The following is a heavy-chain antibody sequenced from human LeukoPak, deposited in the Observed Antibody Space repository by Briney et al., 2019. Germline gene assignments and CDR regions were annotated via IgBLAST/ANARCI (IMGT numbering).Heavy chain of an antibody. J-gene: IGHJ4*02. Sequence: GGSLRLSCAASGFTFSSYWTHWVRQAPGKGLVWVSHINSDGSSTNYADSVKGRFTISRDNAKNTLYLQMNSLTAEDTAVYFCARSSGWGFDYWGQGALVTVSS. V-gene: IGHV3-74*01. CDR1: GFTFSSYW. D-gene: IGHD6-19*01. CDR2: INSDGSST. CDR3: ARSSGWGFDY.